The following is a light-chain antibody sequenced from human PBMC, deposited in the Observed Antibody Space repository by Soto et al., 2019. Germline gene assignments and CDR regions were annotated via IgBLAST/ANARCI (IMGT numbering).Light chain of an antibody. V-gene: IGKV3-20*01. CDR1: QSVSSSY. J-gene: IGKJ2*01. CDR3: QQYGRSPHT. CDR2: GAS. Sequence: EIVLTQSPGTQSLSPGERATLSCRASQSVSSSYLAWYQRKPGQVPRLVIYGASSRAAGIPDRFSGSGSGIDFTLTISRLEPEDFAVYYCQQYGRSPHTFGQGTKLEIK.